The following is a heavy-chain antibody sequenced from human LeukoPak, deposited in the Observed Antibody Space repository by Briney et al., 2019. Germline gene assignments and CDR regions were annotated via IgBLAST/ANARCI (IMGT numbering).Heavy chain of an antibody. D-gene: IGHD2-2*01. V-gene: IGHV3-21*01. CDR2: ISSSNYI. J-gene: IGHJ4*02. CDR3: ARDGLYCSSTNCYFDY. Sequence: PGGSLRLLCAASGFTFNSYSMNWPRGAPGRGLEWVSSISSSNYIHYADSVKGRFTISRDNAKNSLYLQMNSLRAEDTAVYYCARDGLYCSSTNCYFDYWGQGTLVTVSS. CDR1: GFTFNSYS.